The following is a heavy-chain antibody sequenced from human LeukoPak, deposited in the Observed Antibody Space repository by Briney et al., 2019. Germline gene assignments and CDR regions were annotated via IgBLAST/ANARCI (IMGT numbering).Heavy chain of an antibody. J-gene: IGHJ4*02. CDR3: TAWTDRGYSY. D-gene: IGHD5-12*01. Sequence: GGSLRLSCTASGFTFSRSWMNWIRQAPGKGLEWVANINPDGDGMRFADSVKGRFTMSRDNAQSSPHLQMNSLRVEDTAFYYCTAWTDRGYSYWGQGVLVTVSS. CDR1: GFTFSRSW. CDR2: INPDGDGM. V-gene: IGHV3-7*01.